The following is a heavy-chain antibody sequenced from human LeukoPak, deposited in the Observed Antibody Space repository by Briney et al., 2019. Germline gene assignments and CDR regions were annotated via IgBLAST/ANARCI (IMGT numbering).Heavy chain of an antibody. D-gene: IGHD1-26*01. CDR3: ARGVGATTWYYFDY. CDR2: IYHSGST. V-gene: IGHV4-38-2*02. J-gene: IGHJ4*02. Sequence: PSETLSLTCTVCGYSISSGYYWGWIRQPPGKGLEWIGSIYHSGSTYYNPSLKSRVTISVDTSKNQFSLKLSSVTAADTAVYYCARGVGATTWYYFDYWGQGTLVTVSS. CDR1: GYSISSGYY.